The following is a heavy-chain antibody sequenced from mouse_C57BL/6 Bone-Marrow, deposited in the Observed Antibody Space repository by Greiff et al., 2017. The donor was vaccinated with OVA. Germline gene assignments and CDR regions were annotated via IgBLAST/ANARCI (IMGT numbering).Heavy chain of an antibody. Sequence: VQLQQPGAELVKPGASVKMSCKASGYTFTSYWITWVKQRPGQGLEWIGDIYPGSGSTNYNEKFKGKATLTADKSSSTAYMELRSLTSEDSAVYFCARLDSSHWYFDVWGTGTTVTVSS. CDR3: ARLDSSHWYFDV. D-gene: IGHD1-1*01. CDR2: IYPGSGST. CDR1: GYTFTSYW. V-gene: IGHV1-55*01. J-gene: IGHJ1*03.